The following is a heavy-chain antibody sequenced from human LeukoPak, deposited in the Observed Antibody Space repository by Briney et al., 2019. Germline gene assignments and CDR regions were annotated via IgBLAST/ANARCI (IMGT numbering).Heavy chain of an antibody. Sequence: GGSLRLSCAASGFTFSDYWMHWVRQTPEKGLVWVSRINSDGSSTTYADSVKGRFTISRDNAQNTLYLQMNSLRAEDTAVYYCAGNLYTRFGDCWGQGALVTVSS. D-gene: IGHD2-2*01. CDR1: GFTFSDYW. CDR2: INSDGSST. CDR3: AGNLYTRFGDC. V-gene: IGHV3-74*01. J-gene: IGHJ4*02.